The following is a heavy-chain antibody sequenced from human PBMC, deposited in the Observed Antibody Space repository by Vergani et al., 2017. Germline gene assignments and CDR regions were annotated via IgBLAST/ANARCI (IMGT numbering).Heavy chain of an antibody. D-gene: IGHD2-2*01. CDR2: IYYSGST. CDR1: GGSISSGGYY. J-gene: IGHJ4*02. CDR3: ARGDSPDIVVVPAAIRFDY. V-gene: IGHV4-31*03. Sequence: QVQLQESGPGLVKPSQTLSLTCTVSGGSISSGGYYWSWIRQHPGKGLEWIGYIYYSGSTYYNPSLKSRVTISVDTSKNQFSLKLSSVTAADTAVYYCARGDSPDIVVVPAAIRFDYWGQGTLVTVSS.